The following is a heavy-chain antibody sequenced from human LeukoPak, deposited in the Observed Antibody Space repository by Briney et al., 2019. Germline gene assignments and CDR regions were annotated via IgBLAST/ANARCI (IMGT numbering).Heavy chain of an antibody. J-gene: IGHJ4*02. D-gene: IGHD1-26*01. CDR3: ARDVGGSLDY. V-gene: IGHV3-7*01. CDR2: IKGDESAR. Sequence: PGGSLRLPCEASGFTFSTYWMAWVRQAPGKGLEWVANIKGDESARHQADSVKGRFTISRDNAKKSVYLQMSSLRGEDTAVYYCARDVGGSLDYWGQGTLVTVSS. CDR1: GFTFSTYW.